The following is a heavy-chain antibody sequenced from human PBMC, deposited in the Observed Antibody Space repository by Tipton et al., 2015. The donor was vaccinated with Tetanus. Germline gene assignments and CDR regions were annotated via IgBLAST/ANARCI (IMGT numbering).Heavy chain of an antibody. CDR3: ASGSALDY. CDR1: GFTFSSYT. J-gene: IGHJ4*02. D-gene: IGHD6-25*01. Sequence: SLRLSCSVSGFTFSSYTMNWVRQAPGKGLEWVSSISSTSSYIYYADSVKGRFTISRDNTKNSLFLQMNSLTAEDTAVYFCASGSALDYWGQGALVTVSS. CDR2: ISSTSSYI. V-gene: IGHV3-21*01.